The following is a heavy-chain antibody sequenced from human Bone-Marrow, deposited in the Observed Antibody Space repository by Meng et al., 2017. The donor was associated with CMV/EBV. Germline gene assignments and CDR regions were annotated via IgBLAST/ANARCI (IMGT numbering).Heavy chain of an antibody. Sequence: SETLSLTCTLYGDSISSGRYYWGWIRQPPGKGLEWSGSIYQTGRAHYNPSLTSRVTISVDTSKNQFSLKLSSVTAADTAVYFCARAPGGLVRFDYWGQGTLVSVSS. CDR2: IYQTGRA. CDR1: GDSISSGRYY. CDR3: ARAPGGLVRFDY. V-gene: IGHV4-39*07. J-gene: IGHJ4*02. D-gene: IGHD6-19*01.